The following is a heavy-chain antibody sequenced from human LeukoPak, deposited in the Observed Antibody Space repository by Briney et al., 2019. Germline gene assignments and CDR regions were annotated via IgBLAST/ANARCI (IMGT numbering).Heavy chain of an antibody. CDR2: ISAYNGNT. D-gene: IGHD3-3*01. CDR3: ARDRGDFWSGYYPSDY. CDR1: GYTFTSYG. J-gene: IGHJ4*02. Sequence: GASVKVSCKASGYTFTSYGISWVRQAPGQGLEWMGWISAYNGNTNYAQKLQGRVTMTPDTSTSTAYMELRSLRSDDTAVYYCARDRGDFWSGYYPSDYWGQGTLVTVSS. V-gene: IGHV1-18*01.